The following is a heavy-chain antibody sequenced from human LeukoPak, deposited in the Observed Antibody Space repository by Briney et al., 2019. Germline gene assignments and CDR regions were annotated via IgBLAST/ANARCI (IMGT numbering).Heavy chain of an antibody. CDR2: ISGGGGST. Sequence: GGSLRLSCAASGFTFTSYSMNWVRQAPGKGLEWVSTISGGGGSTYYADSVKGRFIISRDNSKNTLYLQVNSLRAEDTAVYYCAKGGKWDVTPFDYWGQGTLVTVSS. CDR1: GFTFTSYS. J-gene: IGHJ4*02. CDR3: AKGGKWDVTPFDY. V-gene: IGHV3-23*01. D-gene: IGHD1-26*01.